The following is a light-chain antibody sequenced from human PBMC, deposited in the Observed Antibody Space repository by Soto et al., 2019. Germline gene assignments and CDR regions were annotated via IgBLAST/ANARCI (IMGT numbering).Light chain of an antibody. CDR1: QSVSSSY. V-gene: IGKV3-20*01. Sequence: EIALTRSPGTLSLSPGERATLSRRASQSVSSSYLAWYQQKPGQAPRLLIYGASSRATGIPDRFSGSGSGTDFTLTISRLEPEDFAVYYCQQYGSSRWTFGQGTKVDI. J-gene: IGKJ1*01. CDR3: QQYGSSRWT. CDR2: GAS.